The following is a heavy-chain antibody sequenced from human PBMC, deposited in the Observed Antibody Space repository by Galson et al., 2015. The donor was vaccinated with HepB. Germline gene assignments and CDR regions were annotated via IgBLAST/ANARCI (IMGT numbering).Heavy chain of an antibody. J-gene: IGHJ5*02. CDR2: IIPIFGTA. D-gene: IGHD2-2*02. V-gene: IGHV1-69*13. CDR1: GGTFSSYA. CDR3: ALLIVVVPAAIPDRGYWFDP. Sequence: SVKVSCKASGGTFSSYAISWVRQAPGQGLEWMGGIIPIFGTANYAQKFQGRVTIAADESTSTAYVELSSLRSEDTAVYYCALLIVVVPAAIPDRGYWFDPWGQGTLVTVSS.